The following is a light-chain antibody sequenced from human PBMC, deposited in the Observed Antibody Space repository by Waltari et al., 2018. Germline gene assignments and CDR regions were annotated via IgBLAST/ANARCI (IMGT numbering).Light chain of an antibody. CDR2: DVS. J-gene: IGLJ1*01. CDR3: TSYTSRHSLV. CDR1: SRDVGDDDW. V-gene: IGLV2-14*03. Sequence: QSALTQPASVSGSPGQSITISCTGTSRDVGDDDWGPWYQQHPGKAPKVVIFDVSYRPSGVSNRFSGSKSGNTASLTISGLQAEDEADYYCTSYTSRHSLVFGTGTKVTVL.